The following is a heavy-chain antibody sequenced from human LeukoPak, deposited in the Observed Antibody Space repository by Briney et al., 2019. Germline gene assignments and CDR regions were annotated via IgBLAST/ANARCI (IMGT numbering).Heavy chain of an antibody. Sequence: SETLSLTCAVYGGSFSGYYWSWIRQPPGKGLEWIGEINHSGSTNYNPSLKSRVTISVDTSKNQFSLKLSSATAADTAVYYCARGGPPYDFWRAYNDYWGQGTLVTVSS. CDR1: GGSFSGYY. CDR3: ARGGPPYDFWRAYNDY. D-gene: IGHD3-3*01. J-gene: IGHJ4*02. CDR2: INHSGST. V-gene: IGHV4-34*01.